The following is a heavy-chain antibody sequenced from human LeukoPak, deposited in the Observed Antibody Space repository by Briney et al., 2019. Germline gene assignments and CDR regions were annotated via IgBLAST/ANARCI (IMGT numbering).Heavy chain of an antibody. CDR2: VYYSGST. CDR3: AIRHNTYAFS. D-gene: IGHD3-16*01. Sequence: PSGTLSLTCTVSGGSISSSSHHWGWIRQPPGKGLEWIGCVYYSGSTFYNPSLKSRVTISVGTSNNQFSLKVNSVTAADTAVYFCAIRHNTYAFSWGQGTPVIVSS. V-gene: IGHV4-39*01. J-gene: IGHJ4*02. CDR1: GGSISSSSHH.